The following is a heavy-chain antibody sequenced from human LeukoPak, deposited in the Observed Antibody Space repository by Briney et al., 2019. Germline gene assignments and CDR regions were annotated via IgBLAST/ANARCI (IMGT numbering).Heavy chain of an antibody. Sequence: GGSLRLSCAASGFTVNSNYMSWVRQAPGKGLEWVSIIYSGGSTYFADSVRGRFTISRDNSKNTLYLQMNSLRAEDTAVYYCARVGAVGGVFRAFDIWGQGTMVTVSS. J-gene: IGHJ3*02. CDR1: GFTVNSNY. V-gene: IGHV3-66*01. CDR2: IYSGGST. D-gene: IGHD3-16*01. CDR3: ARVGAVGGVFRAFDI.